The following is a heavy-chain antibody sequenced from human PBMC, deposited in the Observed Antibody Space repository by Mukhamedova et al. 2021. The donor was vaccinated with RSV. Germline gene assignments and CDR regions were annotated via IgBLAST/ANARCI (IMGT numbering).Heavy chain of an antibody. D-gene: IGHD3-10*01. J-gene: IGHJ3*02. Sequence: NPSLKSRVTISVDTSKNQFSLKLSSVTAADTAVYYCARASGSYFDAFDIWGQGTMVTVSS. CDR3: ARASGSYFDAFDI. V-gene: IGHV4-39*07.